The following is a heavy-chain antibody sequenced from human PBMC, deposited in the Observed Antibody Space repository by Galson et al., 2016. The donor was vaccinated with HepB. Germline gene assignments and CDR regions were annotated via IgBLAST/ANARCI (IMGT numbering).Heavy chain of an antibody. CDR1: GGFFNGYN. J-gene: IGHJ5*01. CDR2: VSDTGRG. Sequence: CTVSGGFFNGYNWTWFRQPPEKGLEWIGYVSDTGRGSFNPSLKSRVTMSVDTSKRQFSLKLRSVTAADTAVYYCARDSRSWSDSWGEGTLVTVSS. CDR3: ARDSRSWSDS. V-gene: IGHV4-59*01.